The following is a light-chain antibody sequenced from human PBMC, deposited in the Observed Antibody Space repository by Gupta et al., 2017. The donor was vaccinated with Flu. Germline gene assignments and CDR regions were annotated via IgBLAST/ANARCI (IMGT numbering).Light chain of an antibody. CDR3: QVWDIASSHYI. V-gene: IGLV3-21*02. CDR1: NIEDRN. J-gene: IGLJ1*01. CDR2: DDT. Sequence: GETATIPCGGCNIEDRNVHWYQQKPGQAPVLVVYDDTVRPSGISERFSGSNSGDTATLTISRVEAGDEADYYCQVWDIASSHYIFGPGTEVTVL.